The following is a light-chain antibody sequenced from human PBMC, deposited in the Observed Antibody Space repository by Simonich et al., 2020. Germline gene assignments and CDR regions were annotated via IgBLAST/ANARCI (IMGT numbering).Light chain of an antibody. Sequence: NFMLTQPHSVSESPGKTVTISCTRSSGSIASNYVQWYHQRPGSSPTTGIYEDNQRPAGVPDRFAGSIDSSSNSASLTISGLKTEDEADYYCQSYDSSNRVFGGGTKLTVL. CDR2: EDN. J-gene: IGLJ3*02. CDR1: SGSIASNY. CDR3: QSYDSSNRV. V-gene: IGLV6-57*01.